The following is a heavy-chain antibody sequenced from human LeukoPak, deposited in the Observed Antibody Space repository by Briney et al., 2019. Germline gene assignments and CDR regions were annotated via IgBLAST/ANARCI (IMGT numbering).Heavy chain of an antibody. J-gene: IGHJ6*03. CDR1: GGTFSSYA. V-gene: IGHV1-8*02. CDR3: ARVGLFGPYYYYYMDV. CDR2: INPNSGNT. Sequence: GASVKVSCKASGGTFSSYAISWVRQAPGQGLEWMGWINPNSGNTGYAQKFQGRVTMTWNTSISTAYMELSSLRSEDTAVYYCARVGLFGPYYYYYMDVWGKGTTVTISS. D-gene: IGHD3-22*01.